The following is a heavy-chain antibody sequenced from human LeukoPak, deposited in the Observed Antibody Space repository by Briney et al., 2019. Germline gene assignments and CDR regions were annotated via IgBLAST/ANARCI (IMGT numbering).Heavy chain of an antibody. Sequence: GASVKVSCKAPGGTFSSYAISWVRQAPGQGLEWMGGIIPIFGTANYAQKFQGRVTITADESTSTAYMELSSLRSEDTAVYYCARDHPDYGDYVFDYWGQGTLVTVSS. V-gene: IGHV1-69*13. CDR1: GGTFSSYA. CDR2: IIPIFGTA. J-gene: IGHJ4*02. CDR3: ARDHPDYGDYVFDY. D-gene: IGHD4-17*01.